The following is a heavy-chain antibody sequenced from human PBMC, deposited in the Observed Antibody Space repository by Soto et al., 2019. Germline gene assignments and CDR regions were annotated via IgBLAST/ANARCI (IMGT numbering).Heavy chain of an antibody. Sequence: SVKVSCQVSGSRFSNYVISWVRQAPGHGLEWLGRIIPIFSSTKYAQSFQGRVTITADKSTGTASLELSSLRSDDTAVYYCAREGRGKKAGYNGLVSMGYWGQGTLVTVSS. CDR3: AREGRGKKAGYNGLVSMGY. V-gene: IGHV1-69*06. D-gene: IGHD2-2*02. CDR2: IIPIFSST. J-gene: IGHJ4*02. CDR1: GSRFSNYV.